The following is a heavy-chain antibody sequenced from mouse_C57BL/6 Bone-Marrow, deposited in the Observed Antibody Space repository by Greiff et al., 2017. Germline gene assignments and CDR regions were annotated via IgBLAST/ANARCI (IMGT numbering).Heavy chain of an antibody. J-gene: IGHJ4*01. D-gene: IGHD1-1*01. Sequence: QVQLQQSGAELVRPGASVKLSCKASGYTFTDYYINWVKQRPGQGLEWIARIYPGSGNTYYNEKFKGKATLTAEKSSSTAYMQLSSLTSEDSAVYFCARHGSPYAMDYWGQGTSVTVSS. CDR1: GYTFTDYY. CDR2: IYPGSGNT. V-gene: IGHV1-76*01. CDR3: ARHGSPYAMDY.